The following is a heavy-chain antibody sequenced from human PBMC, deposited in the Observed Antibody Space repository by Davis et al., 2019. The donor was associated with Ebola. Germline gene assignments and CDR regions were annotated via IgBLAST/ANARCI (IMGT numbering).Heavy chain of an antibody. Sequence: PGGSLRLSCAVYGGSFSDYYWSWIRQPPGEGLEWLGEINHRGITKYNPSLESRVTISIDTSNNQFSLKMTYVTAADTAVYYCASPHQIRAKRCFDSWGQGTLVTVSS. D-gene: IGHD2-2*01. CDR2: INHRGIT. V-gene: IGHV4-34*01. J-gene: IGHJ4*02. CDR1: GGSFSDYY. CDR3: ASPHQIRAKRCFDS.